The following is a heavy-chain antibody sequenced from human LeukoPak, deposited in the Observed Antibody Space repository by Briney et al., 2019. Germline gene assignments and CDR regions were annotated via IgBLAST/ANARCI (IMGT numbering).Heavy chain of an antibody. D-gene: IGHD3-10*01. J-gene: IGHJ4*02. CDR3: AREVYGSGSSFDY. Sequence: QTGGSLRLSCAAPGFTVSSNYMSWVRQAPGKGLEWVSVIYSGGSTYYADSVKGRFTISRDNSKNTLYLQMNSLRAEDTAVYYCAREVYGSGSSFDYWGQGTLVTVSS. CDR1: GFTVSSNY. V-gene: IGHV3-53*01. CDR2: IYSGGST.